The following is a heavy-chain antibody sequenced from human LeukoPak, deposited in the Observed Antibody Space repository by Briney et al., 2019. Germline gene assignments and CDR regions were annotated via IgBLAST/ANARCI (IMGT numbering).Heavy chain of an antibody. CDR3: ARGVGPGYGGLYYYYYYMDV. CDR1: GYTFTGNY. J-gene: IGHJ6*03. D-gene: IGHD4-23*01. CDR2: MNPNSGNT. V-gene: IGHV1-8*03. Sequence: AASVKVSCKASGYTFTGNYIHWVRQAPGQGLEWMGWMNPNSGNTGYAQKFQGRVTITRNTSISTAYMELSSLRSEDTAVYYCARGVGPGYGGLYYYYYYMDVWGKGTTVTVSS.